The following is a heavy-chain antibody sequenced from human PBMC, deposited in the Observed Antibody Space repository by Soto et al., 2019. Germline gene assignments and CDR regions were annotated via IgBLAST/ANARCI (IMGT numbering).Heavy chain of an antibody. D-gene: IGHD3-3*01. Sequence: EVQLVESGGGLVKPGGSLRLSCAASGFTFSNAWMSWVRQAPGKGLEWVGRIKSKTDGGTTDYAAPVKGRFTISRDDSKNTLYLQMNSLKTEDTAVYYCTTDTDYDFWSGYFVQHWGQGTLVTVSS. CDR1: GFTFSNAW. CDR3: TTDTDYDFWSGYFVQH. CDR2: IKSKTDGGTT. V-gene: IGHV3-15*01. J-gene: IGHJ1*01.